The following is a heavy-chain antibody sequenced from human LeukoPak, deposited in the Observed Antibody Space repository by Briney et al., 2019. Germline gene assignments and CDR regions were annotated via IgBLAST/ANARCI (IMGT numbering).Heavy chain of an antibody. D-gene: IGHD1-26*01. Sequence: GGSLRLFCAASGFTFDDYAMHWVRQAPGKGLEWVSLISWDGGSTYYADSVKGRFTISRDNSKNSLYLQMNSLRAEDTALYYCAKGQGVGATDPFDYWGQGTLVTVSS. CDR3: AKGQGVGATDPFDY. J-gene: IGHJ4*02. V-gene: IGHV3-43D*03. CDR2: ISWDGGST. CDR1: GFTFDDYA.